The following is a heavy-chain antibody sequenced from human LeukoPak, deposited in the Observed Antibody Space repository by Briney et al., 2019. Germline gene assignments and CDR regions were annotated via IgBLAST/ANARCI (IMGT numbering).Heavy chain of an antibody. Sequence: GGSLRLSCAASGFTFSSYWLSWVRQAPGKGLEWVANIKQDGSEKYNVDSVKGRFTISRNNAKNSLSLQTNSLRAEDTAMYYCARSRGYSYGPKAPMDVWGQGTTVTVSS. D-gene: IGHD5-18*01. CDR3: ARSRGYSYGPKAPMDV. J-gene: IGHJ6*02. CDR2: IKQDGSEK. V-gene: IGHV3-7*01. CDR1: GFTFSSYW.